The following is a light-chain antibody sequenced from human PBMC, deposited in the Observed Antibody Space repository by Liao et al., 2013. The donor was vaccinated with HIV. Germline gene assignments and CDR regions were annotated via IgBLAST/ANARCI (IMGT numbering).Light chain of an antibody. Sequence: SYELTQPPSVSVSPGQTASITCSGDKLGDKYACWYQQKPGQSPMLVIYQNNKRPSGIPERFSGSNSGNTATLTISGTQAMDEADYYCQAWDSSTPNWVFGGGTKLTV. CDR2: QNN. V-gene: IGLV3-1*01. CDR1: KLGDKY. CDR3: QAWDSSTPNWV. J-gene: IGLJ3*02.